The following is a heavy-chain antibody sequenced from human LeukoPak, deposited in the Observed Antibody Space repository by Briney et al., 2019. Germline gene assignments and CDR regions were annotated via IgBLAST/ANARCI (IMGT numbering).Heavy chain of an antibody. D-gene: IGHD1-26*01. J-gene: IGHJ4*02. V-gene: IGHV1-58*02. CDR1: GFTSTSSA. Sequence: TSVKVSCKASGFTSTSSAMQWVRQARGQRLEWIGWIVVGSGNTNYAQKFQERVTITRDMSTSRAYMELSSLRSEDTAVYYCAAVQVGANYYFDYWGQGTLVTVSS. CDR3: AAVQVGANYYFDY. CDR2: IVVGSGNT.